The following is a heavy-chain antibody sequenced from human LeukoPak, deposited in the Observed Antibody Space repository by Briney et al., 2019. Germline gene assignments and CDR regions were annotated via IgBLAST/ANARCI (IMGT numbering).Heavy chain of an antibody. CDR1: GGSFSGYY. V-gene: IGHV4-34*01. CDR2: INHSGST. Sequence: SETLSLTCAVYGGSFSGYYWSWIRQPPGKGLEWIGEINHSGSTNYNPSLKSRVTISVDTSKNQFSLKLSSVTAADTAVYYCARATVTSFLDYWGQGTLVTVSS. D-gene: IGHD4-17*01. J-gene: IGHJ4*02. CDR3: ARATVTSFLDY.